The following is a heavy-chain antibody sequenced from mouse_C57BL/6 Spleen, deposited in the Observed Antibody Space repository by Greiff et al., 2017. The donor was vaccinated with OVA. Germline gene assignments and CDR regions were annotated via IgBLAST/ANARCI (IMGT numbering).Heavy chain of an antibody. CDR3: ARRNWEGFAY. Sequence: VQLQQSGPELVKPGASVKIPCKASGYTFTDYNMDWVKQSHGKSLEWIGDINPNNGGTIYNQKFKGKATLTVDKSSSTAYMERRSLTSEDTAVYYCARRNWEGFAYWGQGTLVTVSA. CDR2: INPNNGGT. D-gene: IGHD4-1*01. J-gene: IGHJ3*01. V-gene: IGHV1-18*01. CDR1: GYTFTDYN.